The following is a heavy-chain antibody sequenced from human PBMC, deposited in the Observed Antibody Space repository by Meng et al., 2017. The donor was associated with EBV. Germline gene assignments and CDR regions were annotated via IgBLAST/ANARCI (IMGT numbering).Heavy chain of an antibody. Sequence: QVQPQQWGAGVLKPSETLSLTCAVYGGSFSGYYWSWIRQPPGKGLEWIGEINHSGSTNYNPSLKSRVTISVDTSKNQFSLKLSSVTAADTAVYYCARGRWLQPGSYFDYWGQGTLVTGSS. CDR2: INHSGST. D-gene: IGHD5-24*01. CDR3: ARGRWLQPGSYFDY. CDR1: GGSFSGYY. J-gene: IGHJ4*02. V-gene: IGHV4-34*01.